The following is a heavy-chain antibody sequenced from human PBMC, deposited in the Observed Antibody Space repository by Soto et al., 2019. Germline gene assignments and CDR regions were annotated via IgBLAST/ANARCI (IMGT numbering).Heavy chain of an antibody. D-gene: IGHD1-1*01. J-gene: IGHJ6*02. CDR3: ARIPLARPYSYCYGMDV. Sequence: QVTLKESGPVLVKPTETLTLTCTVSGFSLSNARMGVSWIRQPPGKALEWLAHIFSNDEKSYSTSLKSRLTLSKATSKSQVVLTMTNMDPVDTATYYCARIPLARPYSYCYGMDVWGQGTTVTVSS. V-gene: IGHV2-26*01. CDR1: GFSLSNARMG. CDR2: IFSNDEK.